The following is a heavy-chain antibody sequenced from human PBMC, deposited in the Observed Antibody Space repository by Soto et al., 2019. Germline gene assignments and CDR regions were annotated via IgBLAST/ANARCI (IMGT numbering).Heavy chain of an antibody. Sequence: QVHLVQSGAEVKKPGASVKVSCKASGYTFTSYGISWVRQAPGQGLEWMGWASAYNGNTNYAQKVQGRVTMTTDTSTSLAYRERRSLRSDDTAVYYCARASGSYLARFDSWGQGTLVTVSS. D-gene: IGHD1-26*01. J-gene: IGHJ4*02. CDR1: GYTFTSYG. V-gene: IGHV1-18*01. CDR2: ASAYNGNT. CDR3: ARASGSYLARFDS.